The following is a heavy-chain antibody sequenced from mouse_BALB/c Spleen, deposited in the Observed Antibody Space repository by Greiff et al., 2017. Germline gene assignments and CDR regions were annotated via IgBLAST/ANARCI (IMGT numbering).Heavy chain of an antibody. CDR3: ASITTVVATPY. Sequence: EVHLVESGGGLVQPGGSRKLSCAASGFTFSSFGMHWVRQAPEKVLEWVAYISSGSSTIYYADTVKGRFTISRDNPKNTLFLQMTSLRSEDTAMYYCASITTVVATPYWGQGTLVTVSA. CDR2: ISSGSSTI. J-gene: IGHJ3*01. V-gene: IGHV5-17*02. D-gene: IGHD1-1*01. CDR1: GFTFSSFG.